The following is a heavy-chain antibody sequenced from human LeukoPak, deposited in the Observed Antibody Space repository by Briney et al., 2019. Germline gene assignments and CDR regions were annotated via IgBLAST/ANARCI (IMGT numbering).Heavy chain of an antibody. V-gene: IGHV4-34*01. Sequence: PSETLSLTCAVYGGSFSGYYWSWIRQPPGKGLEWIGEINHSGSTNYNPSLKSRVTISVDTSKNQFSLKLSSVTAADTAVYYCARGVPGQGNYCDQGTLVTVYS. CDR1: GGSFSGYY. CDR3: ARGVPGQGNY. CDR2: INHSGST. J-gene: IGHJ4*02. D-gene: IGHD2-2*01.